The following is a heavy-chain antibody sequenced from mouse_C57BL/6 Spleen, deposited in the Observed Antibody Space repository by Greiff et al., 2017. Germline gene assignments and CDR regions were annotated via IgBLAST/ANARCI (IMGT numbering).Heavy chain of an antibody. CDR1: GYTFTSYR. D-gene: IGHD2-13*01. V-gene: IGHV1-69*01. CDR2: IDPSDSYT. J-gene: IGHJ2*01. CDR3: ASLVTTTGDY. Sequence: QVQLQQPGAELVMPGASVKLSCKASGYTFTSYRMHWVKQSPGQGLEWIGEIDPSDSYTTYNQKFKGMSTLTVDKSSSTAYMLLSSLTSEDSAVYYCASLVTTTGDYWGQGTTLTVSS.